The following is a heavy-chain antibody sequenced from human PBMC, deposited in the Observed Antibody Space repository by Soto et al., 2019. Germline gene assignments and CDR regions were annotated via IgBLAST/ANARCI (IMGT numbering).Heavy chain of an antibody. CDR3: ARVAVASRGIDS. CDR2: IIGDGNGA. V-gene: IGHV3-74*01. J-gene: IGHJ4*02. Sequence: GGSLRLSCVVSGFTFSRSWMHWVRQAPGKGLVWLSRIIGDGNGADYADSVKGRFTISRDNAKNTVYLQVNSLRAEDTAVYYCARVAVASRGIDSWGQGTLVTVSS. D-gene: IGHD6-19*01. CDR1: GFTFSRSW.